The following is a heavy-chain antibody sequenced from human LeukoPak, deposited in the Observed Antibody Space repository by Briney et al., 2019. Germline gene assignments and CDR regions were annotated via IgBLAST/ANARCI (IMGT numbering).Heavy chain of an antibody. CDR3: AKGTLGSCSGSTCYPLDY. V-gene: IGHV3-23*01. CDR1: GFTFSTYA. Sequence: QPGGSLRLPCAASGFTFSTYAMNWVRQAPGKGLEWVSIITGSGGATYYPDSVKGRFTISKDNSKNTLYLQMNSVRADDTAVYYCAKGTLGSCSGSTCYPLDYWGLGTLVTVSS. J-gene: IGHJ4*02. CDR2: ITGSGGAT. D-gene: IGHD2-15*01.